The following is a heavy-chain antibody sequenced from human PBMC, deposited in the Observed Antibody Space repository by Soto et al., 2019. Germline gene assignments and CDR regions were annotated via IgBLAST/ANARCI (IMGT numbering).Heavy chain of an antibody. CDR1: GLTFTSYS. J-gene: IGHJ4*02. D-gene: IGHD5-18*01. CDR2: ISSSSSTI. V-gene: IGHV3-48*02. Sequence: GSLRLSCAASGLTFTSYSMNWVRQAPGKGLEWVSFISSSSSTIYYADSVKGRFTISRDNAKNPLYLQMNSLRDEDTAVYYCARDRGYTYGFDFWGQGALVTSPQ. CDR3: ARDRGYTYGFDF.